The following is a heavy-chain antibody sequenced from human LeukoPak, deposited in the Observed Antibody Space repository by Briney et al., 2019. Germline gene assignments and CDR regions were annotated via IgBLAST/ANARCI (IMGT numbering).Heavy chain of an antibody. D-gene: IGHD3-9*01. Sequence: PSETLSLTCAVSGDSISNSNWWSWVRQPPGKGLEWIGYIFHTGSTNYNPSLKSRVTISVDKSMNQFSLRLISVTAADTAVYFCARVRVIDWGSSYFDYWGQGNLVTVSS. CDR1: GDSISNSNW. V-gene: IGHV4-4*02. CDR3: ARVRVIDWGSSYFDY. CDR2: IFHTGST. J-gene: IGHJ4*02.